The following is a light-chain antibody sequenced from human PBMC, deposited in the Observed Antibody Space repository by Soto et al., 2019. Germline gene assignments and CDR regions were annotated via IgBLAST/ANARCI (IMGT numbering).Light chain of an antibody. CDR1: QSISTY. V-gene: IGKV1-39*01. CDR2: AAS. CDR3: QQSYSSPYT. J-gene: IGKJ2*01. Sequence: DIQMTQSPSSLSASVGDAVTITCRASQSISTYLNWYQQKPGKAPKLLMYAASSLQSGVPSRFSGSGSERDFTLTISSLQPEDFASYYCQQSYSSPYTFAQGTRLEI.